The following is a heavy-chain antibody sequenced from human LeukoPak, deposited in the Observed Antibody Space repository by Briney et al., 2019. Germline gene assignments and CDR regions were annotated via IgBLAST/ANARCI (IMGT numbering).Heavy chain of an antibody. V-gene: IGHV3-7*01. J-gene: IGHJ4*02. CDR1: GFTLSTYW. CDR2: IKQDGSEK. CDR3: ATYSDYYDSSGWGEGDY. D-gene: IGHD3-22*01. Sequence: GGSLRLSCAASGFTLSTYWMSWVRQAPGKGLEWVANIKQDGSEKYYVDSVKGRFTISRDNAKNSLYLQMNSLRAEDTAVYYCATYSDYYDSSGWGEGDYWGQGTLVTVSS.